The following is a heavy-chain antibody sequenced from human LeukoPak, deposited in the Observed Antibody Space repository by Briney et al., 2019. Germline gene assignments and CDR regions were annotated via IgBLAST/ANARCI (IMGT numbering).Heavy chain of an antibody. J-gene: IGHJ6*02. V-gene: IGHV1-24*01. CDR1: GYTLTELS. CDR2: FDPEDGET. CDR3: ATIRYLYYYYGMDV. D-gene: IGHD3-9*01. Sequence: ASVKVSCKVSGYTLTELSMHWVRQAPGKGLEWMGGFDPEDGETIYAQKFQGSVTMTEDTSTDTAYMELSSLRSEDTAVYYCATIRYLYYYYGMDVWGQGTTVTVSS.